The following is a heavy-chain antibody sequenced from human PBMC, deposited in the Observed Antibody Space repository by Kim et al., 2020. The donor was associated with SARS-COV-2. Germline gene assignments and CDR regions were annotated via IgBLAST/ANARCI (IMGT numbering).Heavy chain of an antibody. CDR1: GGSISSYY. D-gene: IGHD3-16*01. CDR3: AGPRGGDLACDI. CDR2: IYYSGST. Sequence: SETLSLTCTVSGGSISSYYWSWIRQPPGKGLEWIGYIYYSGSTNYNPSRKSRVTISVDTSKNQFSLMLSSVTAADTAVYYCAGPRGGDLACDIWGPGTMVAVSS. V-gene: IGHV4-59*08. J-gene: IGHJ3*02.